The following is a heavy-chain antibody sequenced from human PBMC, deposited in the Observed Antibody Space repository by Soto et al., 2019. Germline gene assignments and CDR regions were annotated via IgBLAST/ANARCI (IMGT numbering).Heavy chain of an antibody. Sequence: QITLNESGPTVVRPTEPLTLTCRFSGFSLTTSGVGVGWIRQSPGKAPEWLALIYCDDDKRYSASLKSRLTITKDTSKNQVVLTVSDLDPTDTATYYCAHRVLRTVFGLVTTTAIYFDFWGQGTPVAVSS. D-gene: IGHD3-3*01. V-gene: IGHV2-5*02. J-gene: IGHJ4*02. CDR2: IYCDDDK. CDR1: GFSLTTSGVG. CDR3: AHRVLRTVFGLVTTTAIYFDF.